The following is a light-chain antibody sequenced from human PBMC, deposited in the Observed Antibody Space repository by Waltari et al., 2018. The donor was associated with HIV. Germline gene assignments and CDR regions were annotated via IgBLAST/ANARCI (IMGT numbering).Light chain of an antibody. CDR2: SAS. CDR3: QHYNNWPYT. J-gene: IGKJ2*01. CDR1: HSIGNN. Sequence: EIVMTQSPATVSVSTGGGATLSCRASHSIGNNLAWHQQRPGQAPRLLIYSASTRATGIPARFSGSGSGTQFTLTIDSLQSEDFAIYYCQHYNNWPYTFGQGTRLEIK. V-gene: IGKV3-15*01.